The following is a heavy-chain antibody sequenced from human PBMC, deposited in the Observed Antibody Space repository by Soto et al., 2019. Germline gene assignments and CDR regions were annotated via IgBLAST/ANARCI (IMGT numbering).Heavy chain of an antibody. CDR1: GFTFSDYY. J-gene: IGHJ6*03. CDR2: ISSSGSTI. Sequence: GGSLRLSCAASGFTFSDYYMSWIRQAPGKGLEWVSYISSSGSTIYYADSVKGRFTISRDNAKNSLYLQMNSLRAEDTAVYYCASNYDFWSGYQLGYYYYYMDVWGKGTTVTVSS. V-gene: IGHV3-11*01. CDR3: ASNYDFWSGYQLGYYYYYMDV. D-gene: IGHD3-3*01.